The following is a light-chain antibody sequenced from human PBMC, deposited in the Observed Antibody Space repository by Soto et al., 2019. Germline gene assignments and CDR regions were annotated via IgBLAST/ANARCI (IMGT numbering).Light chain of an antibody. CDR1: QSIGKG. CDR2: SSS. V-gene: IGKV1-5*03. J-gene: IGKJ2*01. Sequence: IQMSQSPSTLSASLGETVTITCRASQSIGKGLAWHQQKPGQAPDLLIHSSSTLQSGVPSRFSGSGSGTEFTLTITNVQPDDSATYYCQQYNTVSSLGQGTRLEI. CDR3: QQYNTVSS.